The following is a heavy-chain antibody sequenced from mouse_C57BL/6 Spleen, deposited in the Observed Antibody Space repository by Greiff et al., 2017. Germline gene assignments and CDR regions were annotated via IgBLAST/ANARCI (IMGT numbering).Heavy chain of an antibody. CDR3: ARRGYFDV. J-gene: IGHJ1*03. CDR1: GYTFTDYY. Sequence: EVQLQQSGPELVKPGASVKISCKASGYTFTDYYMNWVKQSHGQGLEWIGDIDPNNGGTSYNQKFKGKATLTVDKSSSTAYMELRSLTSEDAAVYYCARRGYFDVWGTGTTVTVSS. CDR2: IDPNNGGT. V-gene: IGHV1-26*01.